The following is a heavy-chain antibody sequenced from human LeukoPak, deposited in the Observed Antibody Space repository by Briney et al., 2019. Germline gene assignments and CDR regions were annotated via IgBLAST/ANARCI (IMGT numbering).Heavy chain of an antibody. CDR2: ISGIGGST. CDR1: GFTFSSYA. V-gene: IGHV3-23*01. D-gene: IGHD2-15*01. Sequence: GGSLRLSCAASGFTFSSYAMSWVRQAPGKGLEWVSTISGIGGSTYYADSVKGRFTISRDNSKNTLYLQMNSLRAEDTAVYYCARDGVVAATLDYYYYMDVWGKGTTVTVSS. J-gene: IGHJ6*03. CDR3: ARDGVVAATLDYYYYMDV.